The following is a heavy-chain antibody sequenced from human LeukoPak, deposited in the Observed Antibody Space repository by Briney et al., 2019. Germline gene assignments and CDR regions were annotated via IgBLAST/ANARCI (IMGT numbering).Heavy chain of an antibody. V-gene: IGHV4-38-2*01. J-gene: IGHJ4*02. CDR2: VYQSGKT. CDR3: ASEWGGGGHAADS. Sequence: PSETLSLTCAVSGSSVSSGYHWGWIRQPPGKGLEWIGSVYQSGKTYHSPSLKGRVTLSIDTSKNQFSLRLTDVTAADTAVYYCASEWGGGGHAADSWGQGMMVIVSS. CDR1: GSSVSSGYH. D-gene: IGHD5-12*01.